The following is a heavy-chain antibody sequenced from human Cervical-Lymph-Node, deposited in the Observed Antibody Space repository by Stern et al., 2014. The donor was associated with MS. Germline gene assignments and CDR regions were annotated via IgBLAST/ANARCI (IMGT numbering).Heavy chain of an antibody. Sequence: EVQLVESGGGLVLPGGSLKLSCVVSGLSFSDAAVHWVRQASGQGLEWVGRIRGKARNYATSYAASVKGRFTISRSDSENTAYLLMNSLRSEDTAIYYCTPASAIWGQGTVVTVSS. CDR1: GLSFSDAA. J-gene: IGHJ3*02. V-gene: IGHV3-73*02. CDR3: TPASAI. CDR2: IRGKARNYAT.